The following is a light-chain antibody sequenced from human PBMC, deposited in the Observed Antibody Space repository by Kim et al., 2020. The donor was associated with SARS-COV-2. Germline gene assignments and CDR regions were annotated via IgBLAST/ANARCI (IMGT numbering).Light chain of an antibody. Sequence: QSITISCTGTSSDVGSYNYVSWYQQHPGKAPKLMIYAVSNRPSGVSNRFSGSKSGNTPSLTISGLQAEDEADYYCSSYTRSSTNYVFGTGTKVTVL. V-gene: IGLV2-14*03. CDR1: SSDVGSYNY. CDR3: SSYTRSSTNYV. CDR2: AVS. J-gene: IGLJ1*01.